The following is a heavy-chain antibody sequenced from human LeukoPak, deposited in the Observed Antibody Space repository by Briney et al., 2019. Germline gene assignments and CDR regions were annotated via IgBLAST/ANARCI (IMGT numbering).Heavy chain of an antibody. Sequence: GASVKVSCKASGYTFTSYDINWVRQATGQGLEWMGWMNPNSGNTGYAQKFQGRVTMTRNTSISTAYMELSSLRSEDTTVYYCARGGRYYDFWSGLSYYYYMDVWGKGTTVTVSS. V-gene: IGHV1-8*01. CDR2: MNPNSGNT. CDR1: GYTFTSYD. J-gene: IGHJ6*03. D-gene: IGHD3-3*01. CDR3: ARGGRYYDFWSGLSYYYYMDV.